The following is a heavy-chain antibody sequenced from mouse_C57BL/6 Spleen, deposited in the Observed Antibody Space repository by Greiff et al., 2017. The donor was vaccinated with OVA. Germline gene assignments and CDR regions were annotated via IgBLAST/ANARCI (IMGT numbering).Heavy chain of an antibody. CDR3: ARGLTTVVGDAMDY. CDR1: GYAFTNYL. Sequence: QVQLQQSGAELVRPGTSVKVSCKASGYAFTNYLIEWVKQRPGQGLEWIGVINPGSGGTNYNEKFKGKATLTADKSSSTAYMQLSSLTSEDSAVYFCARGLTTVVGDAMDYWGQGTSVTVSS. CDR2: INPGSGGT. V-gene: IGHV1-54*01. D-gene: IGHD1-1*01. J-gene: IGHJ4*01.